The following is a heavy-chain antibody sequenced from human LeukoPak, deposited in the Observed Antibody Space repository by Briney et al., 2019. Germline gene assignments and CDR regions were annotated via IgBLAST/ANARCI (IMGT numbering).Heavy chain of an antibody. V-gene: IGHV5-51*01. J-gene: IGHJ4*02. CDR2: IYPGDSDT. CDR3: ARSKHYYDSSGYYRLDY. D-gene: IGHD3-22*01. Sequence: GESLKISCQGSGYSFTSYWIGWVRQMPGKGLEWMGIIYPGDSDTRYSPSFQGQVTISADKSISTAYLQWSSLKASDTAMYYCARSKHYYDSSGYYRLDYWGQGTLVTVSS. CDR1: GYSFTSYW.